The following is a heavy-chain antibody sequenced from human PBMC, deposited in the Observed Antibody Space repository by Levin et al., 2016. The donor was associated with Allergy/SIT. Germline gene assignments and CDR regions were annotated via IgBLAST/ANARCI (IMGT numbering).Heavy chain of an antibody. CDR3: ARRDRYSGYEAIDH. Sequence: GSLRLSCAVSGGSISSSNWWSWVRQTPGKGLEWIGEIYHSGHTQNSPSLKSRVTMSIDMSKNQFSLELRSVTAADTAVYYCARRDRYSGYEAIDHWGRGTLVTVSS. CDR1: GGSISSSNW. D-gene: IGHD5-12*01. V-gene: IGHV4-4*02. CDR2: IYHSGHT. J-gene: IGHJ4*02.